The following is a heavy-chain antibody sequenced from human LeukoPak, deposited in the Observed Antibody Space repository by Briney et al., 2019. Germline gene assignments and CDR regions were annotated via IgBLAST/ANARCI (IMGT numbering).Heavy chain of an antibody. CDR1: GFTFSSYG. CDR2: ISYDGSNK. J-gene: IGHJ6*02. CDR3: AKGSSTSYYYGMDV. Sequence: GGSLRLSCGASGFTFSSYGMHWVRQAPGKGLEWVAVISYDGSNKYYADSVKGRFTISRDNSKNTLYLQVNSLRAEDTAVYYCAKGSSTSYYYGMDVWGQGTTVTVSS. D-gene: IGHD2-2*01. V-gene: IGHV3-30*18.